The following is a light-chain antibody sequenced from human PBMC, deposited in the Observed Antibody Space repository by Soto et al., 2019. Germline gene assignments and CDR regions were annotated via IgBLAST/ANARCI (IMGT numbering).Light chain of an antibody. Sequence: EIVMTQSPASLSVSPGEGATLSCRASQTVASNLAWYQQKPGQGPRLLIHGASTRATGVPARFSGSGSGTDFTLTISSLQSEDFAVYYCRQYHNWPPQYTFGQGTKLQIK. CDR3: RQYHNWPPQYT. CDR2: GAS. V-gene: IGKV3-15*01. J-gene: IGKJ2*01. CDR1: QTVASN.